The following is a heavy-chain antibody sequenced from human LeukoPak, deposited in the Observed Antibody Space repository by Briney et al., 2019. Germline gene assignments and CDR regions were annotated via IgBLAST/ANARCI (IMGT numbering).Heavy chain of an antibody. J-gene: IGHJ4*02. CDR2: IYYSGST. D-gene: IGHD3-3*01. CDR1: GGSISSSYSY. Sequence: SETLSLTCTVSGGSISSSYSYWGWIRQPPGKGLEWIGNIYYSGSTNYNPSLKSRVTISVDTSKNQFSLKLSSVTAADTAVYYCARRDYDFWSGYHDWGQGTLVTVSS. CDR3: ARRDYDFWSGYHD. V-gene: IGHV4-39*07.